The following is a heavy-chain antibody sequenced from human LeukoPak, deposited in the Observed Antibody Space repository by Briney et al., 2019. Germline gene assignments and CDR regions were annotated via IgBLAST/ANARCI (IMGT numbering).Heavy chain of an antibody. D-gene: IGHD2/OR15-2a*01. V-gene: IGHV4-61*05. CDR2: IYYSGST. Sequence: SETLSLTCTVSGGSISTSNYYWGWIRQPPGKGLEWIGYIYYSGSTNYNPSLKSRVTISVDTSKNQFSLKLSSVTAADTAVYYCARGQYFALVDYWGQGTLVTVSS. CDR3: ARGQYFALVDY. J-gene: IGHJ4*02. CDR1: GGSISTSNYY.